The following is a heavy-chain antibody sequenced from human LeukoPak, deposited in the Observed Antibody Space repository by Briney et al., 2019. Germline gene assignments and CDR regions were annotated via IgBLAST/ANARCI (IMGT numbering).Heavy chain of an antibody. CDR1: GGSISSSSYY. J-gene: IGHJ4*02. V-gene: IGHV4-39*07. Sequence: SETLSLTCTVSGGSISSSSYYWGWIRQPPGKGLEWIGSIYYSGSTYYNPSLKSRVTISVDTSKNQSSLQLSSVTAADTAVYYCARLERDVWFGEFAYYFDYWGQGTLVTVSS. D-gene: IGHD3-10*01. CDR2: IYYSGST. CDR3: ARLERDVWFGEFAYYFDY.